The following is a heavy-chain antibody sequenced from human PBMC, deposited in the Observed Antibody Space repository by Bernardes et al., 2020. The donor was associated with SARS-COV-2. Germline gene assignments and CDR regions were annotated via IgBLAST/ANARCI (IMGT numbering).Heavy chain of an antibody. J-gene: IGHJ5*02. V-gene: IGHV4-30-4*08. Sequence: SETLSLTCTVSGGSISSDYYYWSWIRQPTGKGLVWIGYIYYSGSTYYNPSLKSRVTISVDTSKNQFSLKLSSVTAADTAVYYCGREGSRITMVGGLVRWFDPWGQGTLVTVSS. CDR3: GREGSRITMVGGLVRWFDP. D-gene: IGHD3-10*01. CDR2: IYYSGST. CDR1: GGSISSDYYY.